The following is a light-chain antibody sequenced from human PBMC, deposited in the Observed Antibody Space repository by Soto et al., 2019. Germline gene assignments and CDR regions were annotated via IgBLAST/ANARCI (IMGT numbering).Light chain of an antibody. J-gene: IGKJ1*01. V-gene: IGKV3-15*01. CDR3: QQYNNWLSWT. CDR1: QSVSSN. CDR2: GAS. Sequence: EIVLTQSPGTLSLSPGERATLSCRASQSVSSNLAWYQQKPGQAPRLLIYGASTRATGIPARFSGSGSGTEFTLTISSLQSEDFAVYYCQQYNNWLSWTFGQGTKGDIK.